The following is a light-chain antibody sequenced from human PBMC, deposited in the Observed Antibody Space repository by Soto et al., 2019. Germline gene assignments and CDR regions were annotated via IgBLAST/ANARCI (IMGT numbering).Light chain of an antibody. J-gene: IGKJ1*01. V-gene: IGKV3-15*01. CDR3: QQYNNWWT. Sequence: EIVMTQSPATLSVSPGERATLSCRASQSVGSNLAWYLQKPGQAPRLLIYGASTRATGIPARFSGSGSGTEFTLTITSLQSEDFAVYYCQQYNNWWTFGQGTKVEIK. CDR2: GAS. CDR1: QSVGSN.